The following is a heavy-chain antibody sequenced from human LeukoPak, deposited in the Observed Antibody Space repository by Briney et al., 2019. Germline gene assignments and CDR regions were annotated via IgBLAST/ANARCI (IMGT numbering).Heavy chain of an antibody. CDR3: ARHESGYNHNFDY. Sequence: GESLKISCRGSGYRFNRYWISWVRQKPGKGLEWMERIDPSDSYTNYSPSFQGHVIISADKSIDTAYLQWGSLKASDTAIYYCARHESGYNHNFDYWGQGTLATVSS. V-gene: IGHV5-10-1*01. D-gene: IGHD3-9*01. CDR1: GYRFNRYW. CDR2: IDPSDSYT. J-gene: IGHJ4*02.